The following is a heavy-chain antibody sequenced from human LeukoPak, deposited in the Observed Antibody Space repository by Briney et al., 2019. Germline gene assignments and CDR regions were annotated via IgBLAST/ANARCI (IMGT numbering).Heavy chain of an antibody. J-gene: IGHJ5*02. D-gene: IGHD2-2*01. V-gene: IGHV4-38-2*02. CDR3: ARCDPVRVVPAAYCRFDP. CDR1: GYSISSGYY. Sequence: SETLSLTCTVSGYSISSGYYWGWIRQPPGKGLGWIGSIYHSGSTYYNPSLQSRVTISVDTSKNQFSLKLSSVTAADTAVYYCARCDPVRVVPAAYCRFDPWGQGTLVTVSS. CDR2: IYHSGST.